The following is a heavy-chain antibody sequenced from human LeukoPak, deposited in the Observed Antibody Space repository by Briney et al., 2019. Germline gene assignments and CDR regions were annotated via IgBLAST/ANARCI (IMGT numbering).Heavy chain of an antibody. J-gene: IGHJ6*04. D-gene: IGHD3-10*02. CDR1: GFTCSSYE. V-gene: IGHV3-48*03. CDR3: AELGITTIGGV. Sequence: AGGSLRLSCAASGFTCSSYEMNWVRQAPGKGLEWVSYISSSGSTIYYADSVKGRFTISRDNAKNSLYLHMHSLRAEDTAVYYCAELGITTIGGVWGKGTTVTISS. CDR2: ISSSGSTI.